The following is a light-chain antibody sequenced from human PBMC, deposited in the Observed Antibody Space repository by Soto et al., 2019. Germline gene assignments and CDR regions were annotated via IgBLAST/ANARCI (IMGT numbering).Light chain of an antibody. CDR1: QSVSSN. V-gene: IGKV3-15*01. CDR2: GAS. J-gene: IGKJ1*01. Sequence: EIVMTQSPATLSVSPGERVTLSCRASQSVSSNLAWYQQKPGQAPSLLIYGASTRATGIPARFSGSGSGTEFTLTISSLQSEDFAVYYCQQYNNWPPGAFGQGTKVDIK. CDR3: QQYNNWPPGA.